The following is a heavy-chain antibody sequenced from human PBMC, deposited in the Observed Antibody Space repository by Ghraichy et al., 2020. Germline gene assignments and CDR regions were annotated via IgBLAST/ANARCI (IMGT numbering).Heavy chain of an antibody. V-gene: IGHV3-21*01. CDR3: SIRYFDWLLGAFDI. J-gene: IGHJ3*02. D-gene: IGHD3-9*01. Sequence: GGSLRLSCAASGFTFSSYSMNWVRQAPGKGLEWVSSISSSSSYIYYADSVKGRFTISRDNAKNSLYLQMNSLRAEDTAVYYCSIRYFDWLLGAFDIWGQGTMVTVSS. CDR2: ISSSSSYI. CDR1: GFTFSSYS.